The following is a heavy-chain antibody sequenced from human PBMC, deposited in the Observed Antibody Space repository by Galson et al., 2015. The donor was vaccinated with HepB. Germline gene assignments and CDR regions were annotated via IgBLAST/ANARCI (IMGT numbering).Heavy chain of an antibody. D-gene: IGHD3-3*01. CDR2: ISGSGGST. Sequence: SLRLSCAASGFTFSSYAMSWVRQAPGKGLEWVSAISGSGGSTYYADSVKGRFTISRDNSKNTLYLQMNSLRAEGTAVYYCAKGATIFGRPHSFDPWGQGTLVTVSS. J-gene: IGHJ5*02. V-gene: IGHV3-23*01. CDR3: AKGATIFGRPHSFDP. CDR1: GFTFSSYA.